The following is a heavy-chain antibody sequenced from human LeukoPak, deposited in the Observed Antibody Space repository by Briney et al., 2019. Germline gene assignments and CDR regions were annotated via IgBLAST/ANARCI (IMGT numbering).Heavy chain of an antibody. D-gene: IGHD4/OR15-4a*01. CDR3: ARRPGASHYYYYGMDV. Sequence: ASVKVSRKASGYTFTSYGISWVRQAPGQGLEWMGWISAYNGNTNYAQKLQGRVTMTTDTSTSTAYMELRSLRSDDTAVYYCARRPGASHYYYYGMDVCGQGTTVTVSS. CDR1: GYTFTSYG. J-gene: IGHJ6*02. V-gene: IGHV1-18*01. CDR2: ISAYNGNT.